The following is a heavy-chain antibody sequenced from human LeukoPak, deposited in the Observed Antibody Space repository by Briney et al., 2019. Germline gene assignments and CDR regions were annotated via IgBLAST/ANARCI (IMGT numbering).Heavy chain of an antibody. CDR3: ARVSSYDYSNYNFDY. D-gene: IGHD4-11*01. J-gene: IGHJ4*02. CDR2: ISSSSSYI. CDR1: GFTFSSYS. Sequence: GGSLRLSCAASGFTFSSYSMNWVRQAPGKGLEWVSSISSSSSYIYYADSVKGRFTISRDNAKNSLYLQMNSLRAEDTAVYYCARVSSYDYSNYNFDYWGQGTLVAVSS. V-gene: IGHV3-21*01.